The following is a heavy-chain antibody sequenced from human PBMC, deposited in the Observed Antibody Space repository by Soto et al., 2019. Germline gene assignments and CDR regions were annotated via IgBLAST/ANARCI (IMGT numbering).Heavy chain of an antibody. CDR1: GFTFSSYG. CDR3: AREVRPLWFAP. Sequence: QVQLVESGGGVVQPGRSLRLSCAASGFTFSSYGMHWVRQAPGKGLEWVAVIWYDGSNNYYADSVKGRVTISRDNSRDTLYQQMNSMRGEDTAVYYCAREVRPLWFAPWGQGTMVTVSS. D-gene: IGHD3-10*01. J-gene: IGHJ5*02. V-gene: IGHV3-33*01. CDR2: IWYDGSNN.